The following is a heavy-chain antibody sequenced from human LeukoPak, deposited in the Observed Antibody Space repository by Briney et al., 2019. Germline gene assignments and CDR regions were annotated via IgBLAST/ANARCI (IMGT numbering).Heavy chain of an antibody. Sequence: GGSLRLSCAASGFTFSSYAMSWVRQAPGKGLEWVSAISGSGGRTYYADSVKGRFTISRDNAKNSLYLQMNSLRAEDTAVYYCARDSFLWFGEPFDYWGQGTLVTVSS. CDR3: ARDSFLWFGEPFDY. J-gene: IGHJ4*02. V-gene: IGHV3-23*01. D-gene: IGHD3-10*01. CDR1: GFTFSSYA. CDR2: ISGSGGRT.